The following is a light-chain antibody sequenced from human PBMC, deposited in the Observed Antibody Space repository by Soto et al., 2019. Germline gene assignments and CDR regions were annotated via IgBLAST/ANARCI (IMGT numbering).Light chain of an antibody. Sequence: DIQLTQSPSFLSASVGDRVTITCRASQDISSYLAWYQQRPGKVPRFLTHSASTLQSGVPSRFSAPGSGTTFTLTISSLQPEDIATYYCQQLNRFPRTLGQGTKVEV. CDR3: QQLNRFPRT. J-gene: IGKJ1*01. CDR1: QDISSY. CDR2: SAS. V-gene: IGKV1-9*01.